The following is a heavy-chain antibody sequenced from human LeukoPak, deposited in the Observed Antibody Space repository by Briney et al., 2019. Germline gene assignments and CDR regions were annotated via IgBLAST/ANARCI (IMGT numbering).Heavy chain of an antibody. Sequence: GXXLRLSCAASGFTFSNYVMTWVRQAPGKGLEWVSGISGSGGSTYYADSVKGRFTISRDNSKNTLYLQMNSLRAEDTAIYYCAKELHDFTDYYMDVWGKGTTVTVSS. V-gene: IGHV3-23*01. D-gene: IGHD3-3*01. J-gene: IGHJ6*03. CDR1: GFTFSNYV. CDR3: AKELHDFTDYYMDV. CDR2: ISGSGGST.